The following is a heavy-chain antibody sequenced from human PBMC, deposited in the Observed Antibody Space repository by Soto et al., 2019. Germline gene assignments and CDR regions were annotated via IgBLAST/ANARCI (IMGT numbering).Heavy chain of an antibody. V-gene: IGHV3-23*01. D-gene: IGHD3-10*01. Sequence: GSLRLSCAASGFTFSSYAMSWVRQAPGKGLEWVSVISGSGGNTYYADSVKGRFTISRDNSKNTLYLQMNSLRAEDTAVYYCAKGSIMVRGLIYCWGQGTLVTVSS. CDR2: ISGSGGNT. CDR1: GFTFSSYA. J-gene: IGHJ4*02. CDR3: AKGSIMVRGLIYC.